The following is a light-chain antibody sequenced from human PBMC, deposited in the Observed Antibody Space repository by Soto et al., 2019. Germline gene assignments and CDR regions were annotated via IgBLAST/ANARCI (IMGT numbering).Light chain of an antibody. Sequence: EIVLTQSPGTLSLSPGERATLSCRASQSVSNSYLAWYRQKPGQAPRLLIYGASSRATGIPDRFSGSGSGTDFPLTISRLEPEDFAVYYCQQYGSSPRTFGQGTKVEIK. V-gene: IGKV3-20*01. CDR3: QQYGSSPRT. CDR2: GAS. J-gene: IGKJ1*01. CDR1: QSVSNSY.